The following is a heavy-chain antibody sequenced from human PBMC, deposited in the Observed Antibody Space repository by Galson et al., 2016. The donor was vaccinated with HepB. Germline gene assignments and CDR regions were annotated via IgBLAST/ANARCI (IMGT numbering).Heavy chain of an antibody. CDR3: GKDWGSLWESSGKGMDV. J-gene: IGHJ6*02. V-gene: IGHV3-43*01. D-gene: IGHD3-10*01. Sequence: SLRLSCAASGCTFDDYTMHWVRQAPGKGLEWVSLISWDGLKTYYADSVKGRFTISRDNRKNSLYLQMDNLRNEDTALYYCGKDWGSLWESSGKGMDVWGQGTTVTVSS. CDR1: GCTFDDYT. CDR2: ISWDGLKT.